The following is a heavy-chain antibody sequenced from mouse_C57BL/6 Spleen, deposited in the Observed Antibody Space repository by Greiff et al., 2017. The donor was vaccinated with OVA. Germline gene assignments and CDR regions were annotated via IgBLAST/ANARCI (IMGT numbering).Heavy chain of an antibody. CDR1: GYSFTGYY. D-gene: IGHD3-2*02. J-gene: IGHJ2*01. CDR3: ARDRQLRYYFDY. Sequence: VQLKQSGPELVKPGASVKISCKASGYSFTGYYMNWVKQSPEKSLEWIGEINPSTGGTTYNQKFKAKATLTVDKSSSTAYMQLKSLTSEDSAVYYCARDRQLRYYFDYWGQGTTLTVSS. V-gene: IGHV1-42*01. CDR2: INPSTGGT.